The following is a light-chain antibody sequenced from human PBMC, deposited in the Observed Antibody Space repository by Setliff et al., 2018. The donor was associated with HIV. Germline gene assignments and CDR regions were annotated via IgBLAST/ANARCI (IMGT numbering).Light chain of an antibody. J-gene: IGLJ1*01. CDR1: SSDVGGYDF. Sequence: QSALTQPASVSGSPGQSITISCIGTSSDVGGYDFVSWYQQRPGKAPKLIIFDVSELHPGVSPRFSGSKSGNTASLTISGLQTEHEADYFCASYRSPSTYVFGIGTKVTVL. V-gene: IGLV2-14*03. CDR2: DVS. CDR3: ASYRSPSTYV.